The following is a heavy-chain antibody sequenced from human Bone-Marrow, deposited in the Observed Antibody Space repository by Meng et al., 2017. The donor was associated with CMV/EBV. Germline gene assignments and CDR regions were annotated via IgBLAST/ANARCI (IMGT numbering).Heavy chain of an antibody. Sequence: SETLSLTCTVSGGSVSSGSYYWSWIWQPPGKGLEWIGYIYYSGSTNYNPSLKSRVTISVDTSKNQFSLKLSSVTAADTAVYYCARAYCSSTSCSDYWGQGTLVTVSS. CDR3: ARAYCSSTSCSDY. CDR1: GGSVSSGSYY. D-gene: IGHD2-2*01. CDR2: IYYSGST. V-gene: IGHV4-61*01. J-gene: IGHJ4*02.